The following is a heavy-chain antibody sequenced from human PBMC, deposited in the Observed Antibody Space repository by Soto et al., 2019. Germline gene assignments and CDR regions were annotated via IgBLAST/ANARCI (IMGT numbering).Heavy chain of an antibody. V-gene: IGHV4-59*01. D-gene: IGHD5-18*01. J-gene: IGHJ4*02. CDR2: ISYIGTT. CDR3: VRGGGGYGNGMIDY. Sequence: WETLSLTCTVSGGSISNYYWSWIRQSPGKGLEWIGYISYIGTTNYNPSLKSRVTISVDTSKNQFSLRLTSVTAADTAVYYCVRGGGGYGNGMIDYWGQGTPVTVSS. CDR1: GGSISNYY.